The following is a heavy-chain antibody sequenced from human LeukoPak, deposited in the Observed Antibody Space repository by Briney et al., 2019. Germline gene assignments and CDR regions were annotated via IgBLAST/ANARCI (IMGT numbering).Heavy chain of an antibody. CDR3: ARALDGSGSRSFDY. CDR2: IYSDGSST. V-gene: IGHV3-74*01. D-gene: IGHD3-10*01. J-gene: IGHJ4*02. CDR1: GFTFSSYW. Sequence: GGSLRLSCAASGFTFSSYWMHWVRQAPGKGLVWVSRIYSDGSSTNYADSVKGRFTISRDNSKNTLYLQMNSLRAEDMAVYYCARALDGSGSRSFDYWGQGTLVTVSS.